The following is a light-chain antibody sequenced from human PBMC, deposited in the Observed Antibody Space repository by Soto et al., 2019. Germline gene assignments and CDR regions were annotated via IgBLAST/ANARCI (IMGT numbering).Light chain of an antibody. Sequence: EIVMTQSPATLSVSPGEGATLSCRASQSISSKLAWYQQKPGQAPRLLIYGASTRATGVPARFSGSGSGTEFTLTCSSLQSEDLAVYYCQHYNDWRWTFGQGTKVEIK. CDR3: QHYNDWRWT. CDR2: GAS. V-gene: IGKV3-15*01. CDR1: QSISSK. J-gene: IGKJ1*01.